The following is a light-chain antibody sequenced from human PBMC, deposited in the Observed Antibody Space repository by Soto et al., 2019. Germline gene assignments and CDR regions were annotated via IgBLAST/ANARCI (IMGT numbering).Light chain of an antibody. Sequence: QSALTQPASVSGSPGQSITISCTGTSSDVGGYNYVSWYQQHPGKVPKLMIYDVSNRPSGVSNRFSGSKSGNTASLTISGLQAEDEADYYSSSYTSSSTLVVFGGGTQLTVL. J-gene: IGLJ2*01. CDR2: DVS. CDR3: SSYTSSSTLVV. CDR1: SSDVGGYNY. V-gene: IGLV2-14*01.